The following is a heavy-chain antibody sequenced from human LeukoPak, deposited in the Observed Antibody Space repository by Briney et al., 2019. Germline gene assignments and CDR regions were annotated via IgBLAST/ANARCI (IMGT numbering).Heavy chain of an antibody. Sequence: SVKVSYKASGGTFSSYAISWVRQAPGQGLEWMGGIIPIFGTANYAQKFQGRVTITADESTGTAYMELSSLRSEDTAVYYCAICGWYSYGMDVWGQGTTVTVSS. CDR3: AICGWYSYGMDV. J-gene: IGHJ6*02. CDR2: IIPIFGTA. V-gene: IGHV1-69*13. D-gene: IGHD6-19*01. CDR1: GGTFSSYA.